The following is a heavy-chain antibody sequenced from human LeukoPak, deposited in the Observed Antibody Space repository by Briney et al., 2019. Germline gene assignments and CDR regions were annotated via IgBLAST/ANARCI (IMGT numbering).Heavy chain of an antibody. Sequence: ASVTVSCKASGYTFTSYHMHWVRQAPGQGLEWMGIINPSGGTTNYAQKFRGRVTITADESTSTAYMELSSLRSEDTAVYYCARGRNYGSGSYYYYMDVWGKGTTVTISS. D-gene: IGHD3-10*01. CDR3: ARGRNYGSGSYYYYMDV. CDR2: INPSGGTT. V-gene: IGHV1-46*01. CDR1: GYTFTSYH. J-gene: IGHJ6*03.